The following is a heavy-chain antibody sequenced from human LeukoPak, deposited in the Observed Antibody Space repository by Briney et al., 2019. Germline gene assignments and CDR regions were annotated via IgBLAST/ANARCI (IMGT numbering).Heavy chain of an antibody. V-gene: IGHV4-39*01. CDR1: GSSITTTNYY. CDR3: AGLYNWNDGFDP. CDR2: IYHSGNT. Sequence: SETLSLTCRVSGSSITTTNYYWGWIRQSPVQGLEWIGNIYHSGNTYYNPSLKSRVSISVDTSKNQFSLNLISVTAADTAIYYCAGLYNWNDGFDPWGQGTLVTVSS. J-gene: IGHJ5*02. D-gene: IGHD1-1*01.